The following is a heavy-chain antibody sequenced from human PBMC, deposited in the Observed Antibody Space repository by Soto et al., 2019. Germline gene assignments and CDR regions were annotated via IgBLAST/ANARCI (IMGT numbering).Heavy chain of an antibody. J-gene: IGHJ4*02. CDR1: GFSLTTSGVG. CDR2: IYWNDDK. V-gene: IGHV2-5*01. Sequence: QITLKESGPTLVKPTQTLTLTCTFSGFSLTTSGVGVGWFRQPPGKALEWLALIYWNDDKRYSPSLKSRLTITKDTSKNQVVLTMTNMDPVDTATYYCAHRLRWLAKFDYWGQGTLVTVSS. CDR3: AHRLRWLAKFDY. D-gene: IGHD6-19*01.